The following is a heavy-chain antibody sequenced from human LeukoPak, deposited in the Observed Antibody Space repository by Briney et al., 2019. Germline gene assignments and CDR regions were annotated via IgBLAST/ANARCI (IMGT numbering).Heavy chain of an antibody. CDR2: IIPILGIA. D-gene: IGHD6-13*01. CDR3: AREYSSSVNFDY. Sequence: GSSVKVSCKASGGTFSSYAISWVRQAPGQGLEWMGRIIPILGIANYAQKFQGRVTITADKSTSTAYMELSSLRSEDTAVYYCAREYSSSVNFDYWGQGTLVTVSS. J-gene: IGHJ4*02. V-gene: IGHV1-69*04. CDR1: GGTFSSYA.